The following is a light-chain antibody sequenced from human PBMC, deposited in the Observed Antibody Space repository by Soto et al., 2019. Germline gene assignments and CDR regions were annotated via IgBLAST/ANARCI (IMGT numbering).Light chain of an antibody. J-gene: IGKJ2*03. Sequence: DIQVTQSPSSLSASVGDRVTITCRASQNIRAYLNWYQQRPGKPPKLLIHTASTLQSGVPSRFSGSGSGTDFNLTIISLQPEDFATYFCQQTYSTLNSFGQGTKLEIK. CDR3: QQTYSTLNS. CDR1: QNIRAY. CDR2: TAS. V-gene: IGKV1-39*01.